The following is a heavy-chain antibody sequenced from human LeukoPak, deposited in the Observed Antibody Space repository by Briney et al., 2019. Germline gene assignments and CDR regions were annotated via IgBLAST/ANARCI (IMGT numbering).Heavy chain of an antibody. Sequence: GGSLRLSCAASEFIFSTYLMTWVRQAPGKGLEWVANIKQDGREKYYADSVRGRFTISRDHGKKSLYLQMDGLRVDDTAVYYCAGERPSSSWYDFWGQGTLVTVSS. CDR1: EFIFSTYL. J-gene: IGHJ5*01. D-gene: IGHD6-13*01. CDR3: AGERPSSSWYDF. V-gene: IGHV3-7*01. CDR2: IKQDGREK.